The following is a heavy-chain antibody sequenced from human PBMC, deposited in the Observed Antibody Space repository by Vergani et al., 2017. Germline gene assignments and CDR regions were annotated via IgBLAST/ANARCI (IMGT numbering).Heavy chain of an antibody. V-gene: IGHV3-9*01. CDR3: AKDSRYCSSTSCFEDAFDI. D-gene: IGHD2-2*01. CDR1: GFTFDDYA. Sequence: EVQLVESGGGLVQPGRSLRLSCAASGFTFDDYAMHWVRQAPGKGLEWVSGISGNSGSIGYADSVKGRFTISRDNAKNSLYLQMNSLRAEDTALYYCAKDSRYCSSTSCFEDAFDIWGQGTMVTVSS. J-gene: IGHJ3*02. CDR2: ISGNSGSI.